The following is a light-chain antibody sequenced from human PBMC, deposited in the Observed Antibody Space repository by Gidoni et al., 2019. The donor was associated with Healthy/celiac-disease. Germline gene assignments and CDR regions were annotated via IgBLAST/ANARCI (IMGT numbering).Light chain of an antibody. Sequence: DIVMTQSPDSLAVSLVERATINRKSSQSVLYSSNNKNYLAWYQQKPVQPPKPLIYWASTRESGVPHRFSGSGSGTDFTLTISSLQAEDVAVYYCQQYYSTPLTFGGGTKVEIK. J-gene: IGKJ4*01. CDR3: QQYYSTPLT. V-gene: IGKV4-1*01. CDR1: QSVLYSSNNKNY. CDR2: WAS.